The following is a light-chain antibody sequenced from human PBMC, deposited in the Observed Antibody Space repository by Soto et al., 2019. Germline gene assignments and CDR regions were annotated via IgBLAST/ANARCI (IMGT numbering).Light chain of an antibody. J-gene: IGKJ4*01. CDR2: DAS. CDR1: QTLSSW. V-gene: IGKV1-5*01. Sequence: DIQMTQSPSTLSASVGDRVTITCRATQTLSSWLAWYQQKPGKAPKLLIYDASSLESGVPSRFSGSGSGTEFTLTITSLQPDDFATYYYQQYTSYSLTFGGGTKVEIK. CDR3: QQYTSYSLT.